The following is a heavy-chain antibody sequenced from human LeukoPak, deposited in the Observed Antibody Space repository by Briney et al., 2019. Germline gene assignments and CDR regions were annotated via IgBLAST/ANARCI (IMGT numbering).Heavy chain of an antibody. CDR1: GGSVSGSF. CDR3: ARQDYGDYPPGY. V-gene: IGHV4-59*02. Sequence: SETLSLTCTVSGGSVSGSFWNWIRRPPRKGLEWIGYIDYSGSSNCNPSLQSRVTISVDTSKNQVSLKLSSVTAADTAVYYCARQDYGDYPPGYWGQGTLVTVSS. CDR2: IDYSGSS. J-gene: IGHJ4*02. D-gene: IGHD4-17*01.